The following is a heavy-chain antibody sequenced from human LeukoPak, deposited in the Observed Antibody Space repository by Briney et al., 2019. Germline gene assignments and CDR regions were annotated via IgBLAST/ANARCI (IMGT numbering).Heavy chain of an antibody. CDR3: AREYCSSTSCYEYYYGMDV. V-gene: IGHV1-18*01. J-gene: IGHJ6*02. Sequence: GASVKVPCKASGYTFTSYGISWVRQAPGQGLEWMGWISAYNGNTNYAQKRQGRVTMTTDTSTSTAYMELRSLRSDDTAVYYCAREYCSSTSCYEYYYGMDVWGQGTTVTVSS. CDR1: GYTFTSYG. D-gene: IGHD2-2*01. CDR2: ISAYNGNT.